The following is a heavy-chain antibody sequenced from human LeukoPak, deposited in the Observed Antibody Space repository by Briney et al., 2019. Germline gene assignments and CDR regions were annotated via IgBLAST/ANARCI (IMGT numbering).Heavy chain of an antibody. D-gene: IGHD3-22*01. V-gene: IGHV3-7*01. CDR3: ARRQYYYDSSGCY. CDR2: IKQDGSEK. Sequence: GGSLRLSCAASGFTFSSYWMSWVRQAPGKGLEWVANIKQDGSEKYYVDSVKGRFTISRDNAKNSLYLQMNSLRAEDTAVYYCARRQYYYDSSGCYWGQGTLVTVSS. J-gene: IGHJ4*02. CDR1: GFTFSSYW.